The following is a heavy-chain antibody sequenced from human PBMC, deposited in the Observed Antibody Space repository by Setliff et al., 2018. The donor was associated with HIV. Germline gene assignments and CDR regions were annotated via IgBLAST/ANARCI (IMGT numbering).Heavy chain of an antibody. CDR2: IKSKTDGGTT. Sequence: PGGSLRLSCAASGLPFSDAWMSWVRQAPGKGLEWVGRIKSKTDGGTTDYAAPVKGRFTISRYDSKNTLYLQMNSLKTEDTAVYYCTTGTRLVDWGQGALVTVSS. V-gene: IGHV3-15*01. CDR1: GLPFSDAW. D-gene: IGHD2-21*01. CDR3: TTGTRLVD. J-gene: IGHJ4*02.